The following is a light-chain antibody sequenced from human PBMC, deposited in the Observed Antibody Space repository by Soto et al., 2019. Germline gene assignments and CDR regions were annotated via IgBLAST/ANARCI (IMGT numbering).Light chain of an antibody. CDR1: QSVPNSR. Sequence: EILLTQSPGTLSLSPGERATLSCRASQSVPNSRLAWYQQKPGQAPSLVISDTSIRATGIPDRFSGSGSGTDFTLTISSLQPEDFATYYCQQSCSTPTFGQGTRLEI. V-gene: IGKV3D-20*02. CDR3: QQSCSTPT. J-gene: IGKJ5*01. CDR2: DTS.